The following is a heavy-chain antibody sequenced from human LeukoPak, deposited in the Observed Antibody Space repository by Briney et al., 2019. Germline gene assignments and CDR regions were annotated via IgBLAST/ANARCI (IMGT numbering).Heavy chain of an antibody. CDR1: GGSISSGGYS. V-gene: IGHV4-30-2*01. J-gene: IGHJ4*02. CDR3: AREVPYCGGDCYYDY. CDR2: IYHSGST. D-gene: IGHD2-21*02. Sequence: SETLSLTCAVSGGSISSGGYSWSWIRQPPGTGLEWVGYIYHSGSTYYNPSLKSRVTISVDRSKNQFSLKLSSVTAADTAVYYCAREVPYCGGDCYYDYWGQGTLVTVSS.